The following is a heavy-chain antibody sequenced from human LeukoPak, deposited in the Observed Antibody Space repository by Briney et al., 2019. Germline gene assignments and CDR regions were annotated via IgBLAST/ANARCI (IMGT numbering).Heavy chain of an antibody. CDR1: GYTFTSYD. V-gene: IGHV1-8*03. Sequence: ASVKVSCKASGYTFTSYDINWVRQATGQGLEWMGWMNPNSGNTGYAQKFQGRVTITRNTSISTAYMELSSLRSEDTAVYYCARAKFRVWPNCYYYYMDVWGKGTTVTVSS. CDR2: MNPNSGNT. J-gene: IGHJ6*03. CDR3: ARAKFRVWPNCYYYYMDV. D-gene: IGHD3-10*01.